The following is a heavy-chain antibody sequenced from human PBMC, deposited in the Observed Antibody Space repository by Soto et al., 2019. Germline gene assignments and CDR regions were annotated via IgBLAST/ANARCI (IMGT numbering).Heavy chain of an antibody. Sequence: ASVKVSCKASGGTFSSYAISWVRQAPGQGLEWMGGIIPIFGTANYAQKFQGRVTITADESTSTAYMELSSLRSEDTAVYYCAREGVGYCSGGSCYSPNYGMDVWGQGTTVTVSS. V-gene: IGHV1-69*13. CDR1: GGTFSSYA. CDR2: IIPIFGTA. D-gene: IGHD2-15*01. CDR3: AREGVGYCSGGSCYSPNYGMDV. J-gene: IGHJ6*02.